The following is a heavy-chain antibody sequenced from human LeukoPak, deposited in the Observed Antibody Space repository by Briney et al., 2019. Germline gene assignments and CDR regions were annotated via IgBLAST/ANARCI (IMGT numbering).Heavy chain of an antibody. D-gene: IGHD3-3*01. V-gene: IGHV3-21*01. J-gene: IGHJ4*02. CDR1: GFTFSSYS. CDR2: ISSSSSYI. Sequence: GGSLRLPCAASGFTFSSYSMNWVRQAPGKGLEWVSSISSSSSYIYYADSVKGRFTISRDNAKNSLYLQMNSLRAEDTAVYYCARVQHYDFWSGYYMPPGLDYWGQGTLVTVSS. CDR3: ARVQHYDFWSGYYMPPGLDY.